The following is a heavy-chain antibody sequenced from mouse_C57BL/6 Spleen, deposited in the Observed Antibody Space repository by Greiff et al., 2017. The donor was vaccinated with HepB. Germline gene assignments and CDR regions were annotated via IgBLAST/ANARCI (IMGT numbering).Heavy chain of an antibody. Sequence: EVQLVESGAGLVQPGGSLSLSCAASGFTFTDYCMSWVRQPPGKALEWLGFIRNKANVYTTEYSASVKGRFTVSRDTSQSILYLLMNAMRAEDSATYYGARSFDNNGSSAMDYWGQGTSVTVSS. CDR2: IRNKANVYTT. V-gene: IGHV7-3*01. D-gene: IGHD1-1*01. J-gene: IGHJ4*01. CDR1: GFTFTDYC. CDR3: ARSFDNNGSSAMDY.